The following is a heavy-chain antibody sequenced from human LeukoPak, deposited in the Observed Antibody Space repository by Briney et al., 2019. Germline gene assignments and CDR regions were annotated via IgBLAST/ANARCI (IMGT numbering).Heavy chain of an antibody. V-gene: IGHV3-21*01. CDR1: GFTFSSYS. Sequence: GGSLRLSCAASGFTFSSYSMNWVRQAPGKGLEWVSSISSSSSYIYYADSVKGRFTISRDNAKNSLYLQMNSPRAEDTAVYYCARDHVYYYYMDVWGKGTTVTISS. CDR3: ARDHVYYYYMDV. J-gene: IGHJ6*03. CDR2: ISSSSSYI.